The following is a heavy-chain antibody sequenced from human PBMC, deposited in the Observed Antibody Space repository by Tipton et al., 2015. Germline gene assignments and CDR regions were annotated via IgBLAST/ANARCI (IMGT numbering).Heavy chain of an antibody. V-gene: IGHV4-61*01. J-gene: IGHJ5*02. CDR3: ARFMGYSYGPDNWFDP. Sequence: TLSLTCDVSGYSISSGSYYWSWIRQPPGKGLEWIGYISYTETSHYNPSLKSRVTISVDTSKNQFSLKLSSVTAADTAVYYCARFMGYSYGPDNWFDPWGQGTLVTVSS. CDR1: GYSISSGSYY. CDR2: ISYTETS. D-gene: IGHD5-18*01.